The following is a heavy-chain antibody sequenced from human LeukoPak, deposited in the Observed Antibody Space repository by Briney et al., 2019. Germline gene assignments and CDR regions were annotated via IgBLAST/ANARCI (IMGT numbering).Heavy chain of an antibody. J-gene: IGHJ4*02. V-gene: IGHV3-9*01. D-gene: IGHD4-17*01. Sequence: PGGSLRLSCAASGFTFDDYAMHWVRQAPGKGLEWVSGISWNSGSIGYADSVKGRFTISRDNAKNSLYLQMNSLRAEDTAVYYCARDQVTVTTGYYFDYWGQGTLVTVSS. CDR1: GFTFDDYA. CDR2: ISWNSGSI. CDR3: ARDQVTVTTGYYFDY.